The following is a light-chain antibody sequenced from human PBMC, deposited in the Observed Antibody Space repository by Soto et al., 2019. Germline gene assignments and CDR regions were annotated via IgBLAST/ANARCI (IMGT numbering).Light chain of an antibody. CDR1: QSVSNN. Sequence: EIVLTQSPCTLSLSPGERSTLSCMASQSVSNNYLAWYQQKPGQAPRLLIFGASIRATGIPARFSGSGSGTEFTLTIGSLQSEDCALYYCQQYNNWPGTFGQGTKVDIK. V-gene: IGKV3-15*01. CDR2: GAS. CDR3: QQYNNWPGT. J-gene: IGKJ1*01.